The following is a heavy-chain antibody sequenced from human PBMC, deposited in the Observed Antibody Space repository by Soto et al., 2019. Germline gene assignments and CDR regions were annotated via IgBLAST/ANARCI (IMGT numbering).Heavy chain of an antibody. Sequence: QVQLQESGPGLVKPSETLSLTCTVSGGSISSYYWHWIRQPPGKGLEWIGYIYYSGYTNYNPSLKSRVTISVDTSKIQFSRNRSSVTAAYTAVYYCARACSGGSCYSGFDSWGQGTLVTVSS. CDR3: ARACSGGSCYSGFDS. J-gene: IGHJ4*02. D-gene: IGHD2-15*01. CDR2: IYYSGYT. CDR1: GGSISSYY. V-gene: IGHV4-59*01.